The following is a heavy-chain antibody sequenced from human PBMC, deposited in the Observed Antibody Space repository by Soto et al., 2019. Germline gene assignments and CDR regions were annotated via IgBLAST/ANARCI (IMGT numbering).Heavy chain of an antibody. V-gene: IGHV1-69*01. Sequence: QVQLVQSGAEVKKPGSSVKVSCKASGGTFSSYAISWVRQAPGQGLEWMGGIIPIFGTANYAQKFQGRVTITADESTITAYMELSSLRSEDTAVYYCATSTVGATTFPPHAFDIWGQGTMVTVSS. J-gene: IGHJ3*02. CDR3: ATSTVGATTFPPHAFDI. D-gene: IGHD1-26*01. CDR2: IIPIFGTA. CDR1: GGTFSSYA.